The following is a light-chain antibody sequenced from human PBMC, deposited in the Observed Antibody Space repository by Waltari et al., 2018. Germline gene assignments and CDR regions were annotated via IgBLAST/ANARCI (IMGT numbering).Light chain of an antibody. V-gene: IGLV2-14*03. J-gene: IGLJ1*01. Sequence: QSALTQPASVSGSPRQSLTISCTGTSSDVGGYNSVSWYQQHPVKAPKLMIYDVSNRPSEVSKRFCCSKVGNTASLTISGLQAEDEADYYCSSYTSSDNYGFGTGTKVTVL. CDR2: DVS. CDR1: SSDVGGYNS. CDR3: SSYTSSDNYG.